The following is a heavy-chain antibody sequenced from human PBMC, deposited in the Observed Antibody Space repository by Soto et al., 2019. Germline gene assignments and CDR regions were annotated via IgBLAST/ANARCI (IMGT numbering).Heavy chain of an antibody. V-gene: IGHV4-39*02. CDR3: ARERGYVHY. Sequence: SETLSLTCTVSGGPIRSSSHYWGWIRQSPGTGLEWIGSIDESGDSYYNPSLKSRVTILVDTSKNQFSLKLMSVTGADSAIYYSARERGYVHYRGPGTLGTVS. D-gene: IGHD1-1*01. CDR1: GGPIRSSSHY. J-gene: IGHJ4*02. CDR2: IDESGDS.